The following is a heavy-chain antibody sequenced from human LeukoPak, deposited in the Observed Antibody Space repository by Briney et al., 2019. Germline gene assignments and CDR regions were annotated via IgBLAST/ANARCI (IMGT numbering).Heavy chain of an antibody. Sequence: GGSLRLSCAASGAMSSRSWMNWVRQAPGKGLEWVANIKQDGSERYYVDSVRGRFTISRDNAKNSMYLQMNSLKTEDTAVYYCTTGRRGDRPWGQGTLVTVSS. D-gene: IGHD2-21*01. J-gene: IGHJ5*02. V-gene: IGHV3-7*03. CDR3: TTGRRGDRP. CDR1: GAMSSRSW. CDR2: IKQDGSER.